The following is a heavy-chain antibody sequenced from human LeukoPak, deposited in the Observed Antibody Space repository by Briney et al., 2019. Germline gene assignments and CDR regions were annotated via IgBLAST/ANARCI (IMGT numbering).Heavy chain of an antibody. CDR1: GGSISSGDYY. CDR2: IYYSGST. V-gene: IGHV4-30-4*08. D-gene: IGHD2-15*01. Sequence: SETLSLTCTVSGGSISSGDYYWSWIRQPPGKGLEWIVYIYYSGSTYYNPSLKSRVTISVDTSKNQFSLKLSSVTAADTAVYYCARIGYCSGGSCYSNWFDHWGQGTLVTVSS. CDR3: ARIGYCSGGSCYSNWFDH. J-gene: IGHJ5*02.